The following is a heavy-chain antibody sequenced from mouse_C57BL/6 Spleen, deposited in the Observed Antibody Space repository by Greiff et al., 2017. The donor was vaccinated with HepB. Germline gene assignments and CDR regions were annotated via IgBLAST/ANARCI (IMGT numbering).Heavy chain of an antibody. CDR1: GYTFTDYY. J-gene: IGHJ4*01. Sequence: QVHVKQSGAELVRPGASVKLSCKASGYTFTDYYINWVKQRPGQGLEWIARIYPGSGNTYYNEKFKGKATLTAEKSSSTAYMQLSSLTSEDSAVYFCARGYYSNYHYAMDYWGQGTSVTVSS. CDR2: IYPGSGNT. D-gene: IGHD2-5*01. V-gene: IGHV1-76*01. CDR3: ARGYYSNYHYAMDY.